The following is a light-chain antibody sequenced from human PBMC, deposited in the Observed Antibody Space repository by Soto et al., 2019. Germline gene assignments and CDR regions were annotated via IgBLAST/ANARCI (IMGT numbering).Light chain of an antibody. V-gene: IGKV4-1*01. CDR2: WAS. Sequence: DIVMTQSPDSLAVSLGERATINCKSSQSVLYSSNNKNYLAWYQQKPGQPPKLLIYWASTRESGVPDRFSGSGSGTYFTLTISSLQAEDVAVYYCQQYYSTPLTFGGGTTVDIK. CDR1: QSVLYSSNNKNY. J-gene: IGKJ4*01. CDR3: QQYYSTPLT.